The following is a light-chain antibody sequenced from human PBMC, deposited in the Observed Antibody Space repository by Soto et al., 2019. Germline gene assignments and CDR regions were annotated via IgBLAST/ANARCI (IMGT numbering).Light chain of an antibody. CDR3: QHYNSYSEA. CDR2: KAS. Sequence: IQVTQSPSTLSRSVGDRVTLTCRASQTISSWLAWYQQKPGKAPKLLIYKASTLKSGVPSRFSGSGSGTEFTLTISSLQPDDFATYYCQHYNSYSEAFGQGTKV. V-gene: IGKV1-5*03. CDR1: QTISSW. J-gene: IGKJ1*01.